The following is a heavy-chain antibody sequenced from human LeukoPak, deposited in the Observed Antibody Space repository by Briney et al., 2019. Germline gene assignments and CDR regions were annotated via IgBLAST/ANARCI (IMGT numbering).Heavy chain of an antibody. CDR2: ISGSSDAI. CDR3: ARVITSTSLINWFDP. D-gene: IGHD3-10*01. J-gene: IGHJ5*02. CDR1: GFTFSSYS. Sequence: AGGSLRLSCAASGFTFSSYSMNWVRQAPGKGLAWVSAISGSSDAIYYADSVKGRFTISRDNAKNSLYLQMNSLRAEDTAVYYCARVITSTSLINWFDPWGQGTLVTVSS. V-gene: IGHV3-21*01.